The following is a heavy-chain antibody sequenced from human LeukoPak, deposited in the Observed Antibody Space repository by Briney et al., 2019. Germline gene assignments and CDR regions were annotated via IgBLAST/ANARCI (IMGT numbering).Heavy chain of an antibody. D-gene: IGHD3-10*01. V-gene: IGHV1-69*13. J-gene: IGHJ5*02. CDR2: IIPIFGTA. CDR1: GGTFSSYA. CDR3: ARSLGFGYYGSESYSGWFDP. Sequence: GASVKVSCKASGGTFSSYAISWVRQAPGQGLEWMGGIIPIFGTANYAQKFQGRVTITADESTSTAYMELSSLRSEDTAVYYCARSLGFGYYGSESYSGWFDPWGQGTLVTVSS.